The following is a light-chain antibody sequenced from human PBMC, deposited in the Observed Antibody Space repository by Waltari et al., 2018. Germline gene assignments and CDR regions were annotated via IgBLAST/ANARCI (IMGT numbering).Light chain of an antibody. J-gene: IGKJ1*01. V-gene: IGKV3-15*01. CDR3: QQYNNWPGT. CDR2: GAS. Sequence: EVVITQSPATLSVSPGERATLSCRASPSASYKLAWYQQKPGQAPRLLIYGASTMATGIPPRFSGSWSGTDFTLTISSLQSEDFAVYYCQQYNNWPGTFGQGTKVEIK. CDR1: PSASYK.